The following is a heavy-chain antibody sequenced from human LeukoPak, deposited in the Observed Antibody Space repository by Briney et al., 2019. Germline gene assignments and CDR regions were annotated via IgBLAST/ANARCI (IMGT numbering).Heavy chain of an antibody. CDR2: MKHDGGEK. CDR3: ARSRHYGSGRSYYYYGLDV. CDR1: GFTFGGYW. V-gene: IGHV3-7*01. D-gene: IGHD3-10*01. J-gene: IGHJ6*02. Sequence: PGGSLRLSCAASGFTFGGYWMSWVRQAPGKGLEWVANMKHDGGEKYYVDSVKGRFTISRDNAENSLFLQMNSLRAEDTAVYHCARSRHYGSGRSYYYYGLDVWGQGTTVTVSS.